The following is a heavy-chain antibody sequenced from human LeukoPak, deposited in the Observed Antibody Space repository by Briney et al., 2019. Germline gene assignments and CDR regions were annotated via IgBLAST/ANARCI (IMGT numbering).Heavy chain of an antibody. V-gene: IGHV4-59*04. J-gene: IGHJ2*01. CDR2: VSQSGNT. CDR1: GGSINHYY. CDR3: ARHLYYSASAFWYIDL. Sequence: SETLSLTCTVSGGSINHYYWSWIRQSPGKGLEWIGSVSQSGNTYYRSSLKSRVTVSIDTSKNEFSLILTSVTAADTAQYYCARHLYYSASAFWYIDLWGRGTLVIISP. D-gene: IGHD3-10*01.